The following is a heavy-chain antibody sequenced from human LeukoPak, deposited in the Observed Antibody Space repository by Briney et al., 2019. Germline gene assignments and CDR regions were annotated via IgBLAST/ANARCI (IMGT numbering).Heavy chain of an antibody. CDR1: GGTFSSYA. Sequence: GSSVKVSCKASGGTFSSYAISWVRQAPGQGLEWMGGIIPIFGTANYAQKFQGRVTITADESTSTAYMELSSPRSEDTAVYYCTSLGYCSSTSCYTARNWFDPRGQGTLVTVSS. CDR3: TSLGYCSSTSCYTARNWFDP. CDR2: IIPIFGTA. V-gene: IGHV1-69*01. D-gene: IGHD2-2*02. J-gene: IGHJ5*02.